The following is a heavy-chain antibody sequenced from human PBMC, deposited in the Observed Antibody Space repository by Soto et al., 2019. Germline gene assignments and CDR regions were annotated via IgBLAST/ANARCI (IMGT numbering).Heavy chain of an antibody. CDR1: GFSFSDCY. Sequence: QVQLVESGGDLVKPGGSLRLACAASGFSFSDCYMSWVRQAPGKGLEWLSYISGGSSYTNYADSVQGRFTISRDNAKGSLYLEMSSLRADDTAVYYCAKTIVAASGYYFDHWGQGNLVTVSS. J-gene: IGHJ4*02. V-gene: IGHV3-11*06. CDR3: AKTIVAASGYYFDH. CDR2: ISGGSSYT. D-gene: IGHD2-21*01.